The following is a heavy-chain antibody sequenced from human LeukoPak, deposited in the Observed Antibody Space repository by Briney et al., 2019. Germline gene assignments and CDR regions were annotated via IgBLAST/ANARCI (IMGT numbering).Heavy chain of an antibody. CDR3: TRCPSSTSCYGILLDY. D-gene: IGHD2-2*01. J-gene: IGHJ4*02. CDR2: IYKGGDT. CDR1: GFTVSTNY. Sequence: PGGSLRLSCAASGFTVSTNYMSWVRQAPGKGLEWVSVIYKGGDTYKADSVKGRFTISRDNSKDTLSLQMNSLTAQDTAVYYCTRCPSSTSCYGILLDYWGQGTLVTVSS. V-gene: IGHV3-53*01.